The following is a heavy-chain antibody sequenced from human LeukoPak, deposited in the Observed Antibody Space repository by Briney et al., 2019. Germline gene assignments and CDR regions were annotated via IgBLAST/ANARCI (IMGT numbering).Heavy chain of an antibody. CDR3: ARDQMGGSYYGYFQH. D-gene: IGHD1-26*01. CDR2: ISAYNGNT. CDR1: GYTFTTYG. J-gene: IGHJ1*01. Sequence: ASVKVSCKASGYTFTTYGISWVRQAPGQGLEWMGWISAYNGNTKYAQKFQGRVTMTTDTSTSTAYMELKSLRSDDTAVYYCARDQMGGSYYGYFQHWGQGTLVTVSS. V-gene: IGHV1-18*01.